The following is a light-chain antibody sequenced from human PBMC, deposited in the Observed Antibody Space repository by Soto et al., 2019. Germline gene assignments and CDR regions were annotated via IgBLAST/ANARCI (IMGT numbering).Light chain of an antibody. CDR1: QSISSW. Sequence: DIQMTQSPSTLSASVGDRVTITCRASQSISSWLAWYQQQPGKAPKLLIYKASTLESGVPSRFSGSGSGTEFTLTISSLQPDDSATYYCQQYETYSETFGQGTKVEAK. CDR2: KAS. V-gene: IGKV1-5*03. CDR3: QQYETYSET. J-gene: IGKJ1*01.